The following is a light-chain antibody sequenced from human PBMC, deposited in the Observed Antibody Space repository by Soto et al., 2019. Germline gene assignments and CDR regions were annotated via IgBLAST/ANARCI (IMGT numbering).Light chain of an antibody. V-gene: IGLV1-44*01. CDR3: AAWDDSLNGRV. CDR2: NNN. CDR1: SANIGSNT. Sequence: QSVLTQAPSASGTPGQRVTMSCSGSSANIGSNTVNWYQQLPGTAPKLLIYNNNQRPSGVPDRFSGSKSGTSASLAISGLQSEDETDYYCAAWDDSLNGRVFGGGTKLTV. J-gene: IGLJ3*02.